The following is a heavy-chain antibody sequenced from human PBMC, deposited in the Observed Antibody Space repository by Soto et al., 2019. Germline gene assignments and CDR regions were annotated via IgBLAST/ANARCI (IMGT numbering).Heavy chain of an antibody. Sequence: PSATLSLTCTVSGGSISSDYWSWIRQPPGKGLEWIAYINYSGSTNYNPFLKSRVAISGDTSKNQFSLKLSSVTAADTAVYYCARTVIGGFDYWGQGTLVTVSS. CDR1: GGSISSDY. V-gene: IGHV4-59*01. CDR3: ARTVIGGFDY. D-gene: IGHD3-16*02. J-gene: IGHJ4*02. CDR2: INYSGST.